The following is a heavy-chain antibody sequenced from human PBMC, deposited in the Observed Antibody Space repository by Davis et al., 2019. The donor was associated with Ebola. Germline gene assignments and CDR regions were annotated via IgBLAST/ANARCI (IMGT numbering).Heavy chain of an antibody. CDR3: ARESPRGGGDY. J-gene: IGHJ4*02. CDR2: IQRDGSEK. Sequence: PGGSLRLSCAASGFTFNTNWMNWVRQAPGKRLEWVATIQRDGSEKYYVDSVKGRFTISRDNAKNSLYLQMNPLRAEDTAVYYCARESPRGGGDYWGQGTLVTVSS. V-gene: IGHV3-7*01. CDR1: GFTFNTNW. D-gene: IGHD3-10*01.